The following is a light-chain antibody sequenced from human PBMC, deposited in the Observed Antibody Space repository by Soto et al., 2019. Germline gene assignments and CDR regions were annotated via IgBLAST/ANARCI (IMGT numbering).Light chain of an antibody. CDR1: SSNIVAIYD. J-gene: IGLJ3*02. Sequence: QSVLTQPPSVSGAPGQRVTISCTGSSSNIVAIYDVHWYQQLPGTAPKLLIYGNTNRPSGVPDRFSGSKSGTSASLAITGLXXXXXXXYYCQSYDSSLSGWVFGGGTK. V-gene: IGLV1-40*01. CDR2: GNT. CDR3: QSYDSSLSGWV.